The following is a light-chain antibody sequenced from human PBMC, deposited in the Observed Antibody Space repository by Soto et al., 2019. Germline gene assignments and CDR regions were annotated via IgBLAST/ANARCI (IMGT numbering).Light chain of an antibody. CDR1: QSVRSY. CDR3: QQRSYWPST. Sequence: DIVLTQSPATLSLSVGDRATLSCRASQSVRSYLGWYQQKPGQAPPLLIYDAATSATGILARFSGSGSCAEVSPPISSRVPEEFAVYYCQQRSYWPSTFGQGTKVDIK. V-gene: IGKV3-11*01. J-gene: IGKJ1*01. CDR2: DAA.